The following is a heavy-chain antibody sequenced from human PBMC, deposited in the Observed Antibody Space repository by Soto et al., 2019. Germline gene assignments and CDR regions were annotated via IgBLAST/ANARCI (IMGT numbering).Heavy chain of an antibody. V-gene: IGHV1-2*04. CDR3: ARDPSSTAATTPYGMDV. CDR2: INPNSGGT. J-gene: IGHJ6*02. Sequence: ASVKVSCKASGYTFTGYYMHWVRQAPGQGLEWMGWINPNSGGTNYAQKFQGWVTMTRDTSISTAYMELSRLRSDDTAVYYCARDPSSTAATTPYGMDVWGQGTTVTVSS. CDR1: GYTFTGYY. D-gene: IGHD2-15*01.